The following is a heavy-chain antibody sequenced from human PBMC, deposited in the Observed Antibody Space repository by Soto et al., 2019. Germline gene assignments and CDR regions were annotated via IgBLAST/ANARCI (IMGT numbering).Heavy chain of an antibody. D-gene: IGHD3-3*01. J-gene: IGHJ4*02. CDR3: AHRVLRAVFGLVTTTAIYFDF. CDR2: IYWDDDK. V-gene: IGHV2-5*02. Sequence: QITLNESGPTVVKPTETLTLTCTFSGFSLTTSGVGVGWVRQSPGQAPEWLAFIYWDDDKRYSTSLKSRLTNTKDTSKNQVVLTMANGDPADTATYYCAHRVLRAVFGLVTTTAIYFDFWGQGTPVVVSS. CDR1: GFSLTTSGVG.